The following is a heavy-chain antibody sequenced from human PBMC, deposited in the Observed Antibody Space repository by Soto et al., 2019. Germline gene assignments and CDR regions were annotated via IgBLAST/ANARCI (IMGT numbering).Heavy chain of an antibody. CDR3: ARHISEWQQLGGRFDP. J-gene: IGHJ5*02. Sequence: PGESLKISCKGSGYSFTSYWIGWVRQMPGKGLEWMGIIYPGDSDTRYSPSFQGQVTISADKSISTAYLQWSSLKALDTAMYYCARHISEWQQLGGRFDPWGQGTLVTVSS. CDR1: GYSFTSYW. D-gene: IGHD6-13*01. V-gene: IGHV5-51*01. CDR2: IYPGDSDT.